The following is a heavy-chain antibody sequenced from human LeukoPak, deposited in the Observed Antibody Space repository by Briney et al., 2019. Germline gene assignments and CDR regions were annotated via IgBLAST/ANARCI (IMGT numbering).Heavy chain of an antibody. D-gene: IGHD3-3*01. CDR1: GGSISSSSYY. CDR2: IYTSGST. J-gene: IGHJ4*02. CDR3: ARDHPYDFWSGYYSGQTAAFDY. Sequence: SETLSLTCTVSGGSISSSSYYWSWIRQPAGKGLEWIGRIYTSGSTNYNPSLKSRVTMSVDTSKNQFSLKLSSVTAADTAVYYCARDHPYDFWSGYYSGQTAAFDYWGQGTLVTVSS. V-gene: IGHV4-61*02.